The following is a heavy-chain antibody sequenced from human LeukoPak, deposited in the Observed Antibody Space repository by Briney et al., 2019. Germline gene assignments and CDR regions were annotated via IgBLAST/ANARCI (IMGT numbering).Heavy chain of an antibody. Sequence: GSLRLSCAASGFTFSSYSMNWVRQAPGKGLEWIGEINHSGSTNYNPSLKSRVTISVDTSKNQFSLKLSSVTAADTAVYYCARGGPDAFDIWGQGTMVTVSS. CDR3: ARGGPDAFDI. CDR1: GFTFSSYS. CDR2: INHSGST. J-gene: IGHJ3*02. V-gene: IGHV4-34*01.